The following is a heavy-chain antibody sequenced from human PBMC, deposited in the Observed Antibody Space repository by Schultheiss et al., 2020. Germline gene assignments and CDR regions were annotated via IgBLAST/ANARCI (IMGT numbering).Heavy chain of an antibody. Sequence: SGPTLVKPTQTLTLTCTFSGFSLSTSGVGVGWIRQPPGKALEWLAHIFSNDEKSYSTSLKSRLTISKDTSKSQVVLTMTNMDPVDTATYYCARIRITTNDPTHFDYWGQGTLVTVSS. V-gene: IGHV2-26*01. CDR1: GFSLSTSGVG. D-gene: IGHD3-3*01. CDR2: IFSNDEK. CDR3: ARIRITTNDPTHFDY. J-gene: IGHJ4*02.